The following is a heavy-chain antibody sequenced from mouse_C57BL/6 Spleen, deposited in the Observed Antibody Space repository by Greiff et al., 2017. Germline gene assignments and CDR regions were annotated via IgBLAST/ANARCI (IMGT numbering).Heavy chain of an antibody. CDR1: GYTFTDYY. V-gene: IGHV1-26*01. CDR3: ALNWDWFAY. J-gene: IGHJ3*01. Sequence: EVQLQQSGPELVKPGASVKISCKASGYTFTDYYMNWVKQSHGKSLEWIGDINPNNGGTSYNQKFKGKATLTVDKSSSTAYMELRSLTSEDSAVYYGALNWDWFAYWGQGTLVTVSA. D-gene: IGHD4-1*01. CDR2: INPNNGGT.